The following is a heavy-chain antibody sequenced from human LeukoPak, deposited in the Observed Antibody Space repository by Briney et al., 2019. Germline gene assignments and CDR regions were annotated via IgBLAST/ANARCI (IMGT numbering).Heavy chain of an antibody. V-gene: IGHV4-31*03. CDR3: ASKLGFLNYYFDY. CDR2: IYYSGST. D-gene: IGHD1-1*01. CDR1: GGSISSGGYY. J-gene: IGHJ4*02. Sequence: ASETLSLTCTVSGGSISSGGYYWSWIRQHPGKGLEWIGYIYYSGSTYYNPSLKSRVTISVDTSKNQFSLKLSSVTAADTAVYYCASKLGFLNYYFDYWGQGTLVTVSS.